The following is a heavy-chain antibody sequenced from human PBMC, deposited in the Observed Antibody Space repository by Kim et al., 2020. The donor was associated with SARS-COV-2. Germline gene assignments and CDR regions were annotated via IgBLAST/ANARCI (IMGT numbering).Heavy chain of an antibody. Sequence: SETLSLTCTVSGGSISRYYWSWIRQPPGKGLEWIGFISHSGTTNYNPSLKSRVTISLDTSKNHFSLKLSSVTAADTAVYYCARERESNWFDPWGQGTLVTVSS. J-gene: IGHJ5*02. CDR1: GGSISRYY. V-gene: IGHV4-59*01. CDR2: ISHSGTT. CDR3: ARERESNWFDP. D-gene: IGHD3-10*01.